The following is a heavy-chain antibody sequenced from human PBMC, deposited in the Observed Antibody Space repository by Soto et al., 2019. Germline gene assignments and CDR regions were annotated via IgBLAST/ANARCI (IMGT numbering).Heavy chain of an antibody. Sequence: LRLSCAASGFTFSRHAIHWVRLTPGRGLEWVLAISRDGSYIYYTDSVKGRFTVSRDNSKNTVFVQMNRLIPDDTALYFCARTRNGGVADSFDSWGQGTRVTVS. CDR2: ISRDGSYI. CDR1: GFTFSRHA. D-gene: IGHD3-3*01. J-gene: IGHJ5*01. CDR3: ARTRNGGVADSFDS. V-gene: IGHV3-30*04.